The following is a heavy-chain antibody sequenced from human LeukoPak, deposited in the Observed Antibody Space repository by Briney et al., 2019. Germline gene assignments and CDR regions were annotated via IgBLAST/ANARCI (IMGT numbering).Heavy chain of an antibody. CDR1: GGSLSGYY. Sequence: SETLSLTCAVYGGSLSGYYWSRTRQPPGKGLEWIGEINHSGSTNYNPSLKSRVTISVDTSKNQFSLKLSSVTAADTAVYYCASFGRSRNYYYYYMDVWGKGTTVTVSS. V-gene: IGHV4-34*01. D-gene: IGHD3-10*01. J-gene: IGHJ6*03. CDR2: INHSGST. CDR3: ASFGRSRNYYYYYMDV.